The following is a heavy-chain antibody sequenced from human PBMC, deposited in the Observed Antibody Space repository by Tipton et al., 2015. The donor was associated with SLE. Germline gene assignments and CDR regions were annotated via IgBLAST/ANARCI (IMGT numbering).Heavy chain of an antibody. CDR3: ARESDYSGQDAFDI. CDR1: GYSISTGYY. J-gene: IGHJ3*02. D-gene: IGHD1-26*01. Sequence: LRLSCTVSGYSISTGYYWGWIRQPPGKGLEWVGTVYYTGNTFYNPSLKSRVTISVDTSKNHFSLKLSSVTAADTAVYYCARESDYSGQDAFDIWGQGTMVTVSS. CDR2: VYYTGNT. V-gene: IGHV4-38-2*02.